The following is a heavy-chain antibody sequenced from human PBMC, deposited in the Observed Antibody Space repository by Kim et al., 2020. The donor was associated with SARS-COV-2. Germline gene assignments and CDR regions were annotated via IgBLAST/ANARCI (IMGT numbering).Heavy chain of an antibody. Sequence: ASVKVSCKVSGYTLTELSMHWVRQAPGKGLEWMGGFDPEDGETIYAQKFQGRVTMTEDTSTDTAHMELSSLRSEGTAVYYCATAGVIRGCYYNFHYYYGMDVWGQGTTVTVSS. CDR3: ATAGVIRGCYYNFHYYYGMDV. V-gene: IGHV1-24*01. D-gene: IGHD3-10*01. CDR2: FDPEDGET. CDR1: GYTLTELS. J-gene: IGHJ6*02.